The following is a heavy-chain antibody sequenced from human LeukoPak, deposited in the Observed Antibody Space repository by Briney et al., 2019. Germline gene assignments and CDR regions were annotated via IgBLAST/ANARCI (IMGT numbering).Heavy chain of an antibody. CDR1: GYTFSTCS. Sequence: GGSLRLSCAASGYTFSTCSMNWVRQAPGKGLEWVSYISSDGRTIYYADSVKGRLTISRDNAKNSLYLQMNSLRAEDTAVYYCARGRVVPRLTDYWGQETLVTVSS. D-gene: IGHD3-3*01. J-gene: IGHJ4*02. V-gene: IGHV3-48*04. CDR2: ISSDGRTI. CDR3: ARGRVVPRLTDY.